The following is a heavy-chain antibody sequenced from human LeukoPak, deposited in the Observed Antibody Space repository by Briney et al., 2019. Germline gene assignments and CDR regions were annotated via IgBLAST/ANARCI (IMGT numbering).Heavy chain of an antibody. CDR3: ARVPVYSSGWYYFDY. CDR2: INPNSGGT. V-gene: IGHV1-2*02. CDR1: GYTFTGYY. J-gene: IGHJ4*02. D-gene: IGHD6-19*01. Sequence: ASMKVSCKASGYTFTGYYMHWVRQAPGQGLEWMGWINPNSGGTNYAQKFQGRVTMTRDTSISTAYMELSRLRSDDTAVYYCARVPVYSSGWYYFDYWGQGTLVTVSS.